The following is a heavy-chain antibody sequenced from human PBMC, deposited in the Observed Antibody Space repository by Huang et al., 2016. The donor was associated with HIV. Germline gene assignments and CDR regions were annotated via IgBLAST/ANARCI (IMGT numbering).Heavy chain of an antibody. D-gene: IGHD2-15*01. CDR1: GDSIRRGGYL. J-gene: IGHJ5*02. CDR3: ARDRITQCNGGRCYSDWSDP. CDR2: IYYTGTK. V-gene: IGHV4-30-4*08. Sequence: QVQLQESGPGPVKPSQTLSLTCTVSGDSIRRGGYLWSWIRQSPGKGLEWIGSIYYTGTKSYNPSLRSRVTRSVDTSKNQFSLRLTSVTAEDTAVYYCARDRITQCNGGRCYSDWSDPWGQGTLVIVSS.